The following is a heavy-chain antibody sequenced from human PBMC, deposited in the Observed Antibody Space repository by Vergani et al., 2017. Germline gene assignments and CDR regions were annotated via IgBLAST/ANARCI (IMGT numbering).Heavy chain of an antibody. D-gene: IGHD2-21*02. CDR3: ARHRAYGGGDCYPYYYGMDV. V-gene: IGHV4-39*01. J-gene: IGHJ6*02. Sequence: QLQLQESGPGLVKPSETLSLTCTVSGGSISSSSYYWGWIRQPPGKGLEWIGSIYYSGSTYYNPSLKSRVTISVDTSKNQFSLKLSSVTAADTAVYYCARHRAYGGGDCYPYYYGMDVWGQGTTVTVSS. CDR1: GGSISSSSYY. CDR2: IYYSGST.